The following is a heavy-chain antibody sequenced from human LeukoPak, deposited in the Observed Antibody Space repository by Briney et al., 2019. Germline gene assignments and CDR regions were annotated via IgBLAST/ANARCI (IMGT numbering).Heavy chain of an antibody. CDR1: GYTFTGYY. CDR2: INPNSGGT. D-gene: IGHD1-26*01. Sequence: GASVKVSCKASGYTFTGYYMHWVRQAPGQGLEWMGWINPNSGGTNYAQKFQGWVTVTRDTSISTAYMELSRLRSDDTAVYYCARDRGYSGSCYYDAFDIWGQGTMVTVSS. CDR3: ARDRGYSGSCYYDAFDI. J-gene: IGHJ3*02. V-gene: IGHV1-2*04.